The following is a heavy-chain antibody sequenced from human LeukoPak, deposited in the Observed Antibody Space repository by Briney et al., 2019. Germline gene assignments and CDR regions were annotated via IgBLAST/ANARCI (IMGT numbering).Heavy chain of an antibody. J-gene: IGHJ4*02. CDR3: ARGRRGITMVRGVITHFDY. Sequence: SETLSLTCTVSGGSISSYYWSWLRQPPGKGLEWIGYIYYSGSTNYNPSLKSRVTISVDTSKNQFSLKLSSVTAADTAVYYCARGRRGITMVRGVITHFDYWGQGTLVTVSS. D-gene: IGHD3-10*01. CDR2: IYYSGST. CDR1: GGSISSYY. V-gene: IGHV4-59*01.